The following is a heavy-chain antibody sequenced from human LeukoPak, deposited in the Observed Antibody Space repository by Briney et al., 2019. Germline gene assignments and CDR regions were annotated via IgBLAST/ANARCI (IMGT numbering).Heavy chain of an antibody. CDR2: ISPNGRIT. Sequence: TGGSLRLSCAASGLTFTTYCMHWVRQAPGKGLEYVSAISPNGRITYYGNSVKGRFTISRDNSRNTLYLQMGNLRAEDMAVYYCARSRLTPGAYDFWGQGTLVTVSS. V-gene: IGHV3-64*01. D-gene: IGHD3-10*01. CDR3: ARSRLTPGAYDF. J-gene: IGHJ4*02. CDR1: GLTFTTYC.